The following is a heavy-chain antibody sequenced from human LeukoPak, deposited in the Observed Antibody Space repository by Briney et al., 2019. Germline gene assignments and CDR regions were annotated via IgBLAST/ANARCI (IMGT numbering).Heavy chain of an antibody. CDR2: IYYSGRT. CDR1: GGSISSYY. D-gene: IGHD6-19*01. J-gene: IGHJ4*02. Sequence: SETLSLTCTVSGGSISSYYWSWIRQSPGKGLEWIGYIYYSGRTNYNPSLKSRVTISVDTSKNQFPLKLSSVTAADTAVYYCARHVEQWLTPFDYWGQGTLVTVSS. CDR3: ARHVEQWLTPFDY. V-gene: IGHV4-59*08.